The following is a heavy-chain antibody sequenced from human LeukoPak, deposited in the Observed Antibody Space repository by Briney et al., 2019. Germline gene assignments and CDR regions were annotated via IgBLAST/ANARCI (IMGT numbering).Heavy chain of an antibody. D-gene: IGHD2-15*01. J-gene: IGHJ4*03. CDR1: GYTFTGYY. V-gene: IGHV1-2*02. CDR2: INPNSGGT. CDR3: ARDCFMSSGGSCYSDY. Sequence: ASVKVSCKASGYTFTGYYMHWVRQAPGQGLEWMGWINPNSGGTNYAQKFQGRVTMTRDTSISTAYMELSRLRSDDTAVYYCARDCFMSSGGSCYSDYWGQGTLVTDSS.